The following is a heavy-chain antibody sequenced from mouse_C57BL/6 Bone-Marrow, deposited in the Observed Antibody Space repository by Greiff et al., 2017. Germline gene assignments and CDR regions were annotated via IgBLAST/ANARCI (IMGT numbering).Heavy chain of an antibody. V-gene: IGHV1-85*01. Sequence: VQLQQSGPELVKPGASVKLSCKASGYTFTSYDINWVKQRPGQGLEWIGWIYPRAGSTKYNEKFKGKATLTVDTSSSTAYMELHSLTSEDSAVYFCARGTYWGQGTLVTVSA. CDR1: GYTFTSYD. CDR3: ARGTY. CDR2: IYPRAGST. J-gene: IGHJ3*01.